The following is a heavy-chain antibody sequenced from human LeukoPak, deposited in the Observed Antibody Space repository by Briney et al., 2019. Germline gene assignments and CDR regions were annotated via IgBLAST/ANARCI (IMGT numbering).Heavy chain of an antibody. D-gene: IGHD6-13*01. J-gene: IGHJ3*02. CDR1: GYSFTTYW. CDR2: IYPGDSDT. CDR3: ARSRLPYTSSWYPAAFDI. V-gene: IGHV5-51*01. Sequence: GESLKISCQGSGYSFTTYWIGWVRQMPGKGLEWMGIIYPGDSDTRYSPSFQGQVTISADKSISTAYMQWSSLKASDTAMYYCARSRLPYTSSWYPAAFDIWGQGTMVTVSS.